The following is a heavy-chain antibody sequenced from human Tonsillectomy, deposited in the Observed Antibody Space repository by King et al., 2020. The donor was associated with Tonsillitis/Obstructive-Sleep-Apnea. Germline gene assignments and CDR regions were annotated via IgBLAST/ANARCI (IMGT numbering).Heavy chain of an antibody. CDR1: GFTFSDHY. CDR3: AREGHRGYSGYDRDYYYYYMDV. Sequence: VQLVESGGGLVQPGGSLRLSCAASGFTFSDHYMDWVRQAPGKGREWGGRTRNKANSYTTEYAASVKGRFTISRDVSKNPLYLQMNSLKTEDTAVYYCAREGHRGYSGYDRDYYYYYMDVWGKGTTVTVSS. CDR2: TRNKANSYTT. V-gene: IGHV3-72*01. J-gene: IGHJ6*03. D-gene: IGHD5-12*01.